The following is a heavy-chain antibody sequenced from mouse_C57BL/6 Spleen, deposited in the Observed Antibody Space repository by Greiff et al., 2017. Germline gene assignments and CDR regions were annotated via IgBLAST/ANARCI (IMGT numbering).Heavy chain of an antibody. Sequence: VQLQQSGAELVKPGASVKISCKASGYAFSSYWMNWVKQRPGKGLEWIGQIYPGDGDTNYNGKFKGKATLTADKSSSTAYMQLSSLTSEDSAVYFCARNDYGSSYGYWGQGTTLTVSS. CDR1: GYAFSSYW. CDR2: IYPGDGDT. CDR3: ARNDYGSSYGY. J-gene: IGHJ2*01. D-gene: IGHD1-1*01. V-gene: IGHV1-80*01.